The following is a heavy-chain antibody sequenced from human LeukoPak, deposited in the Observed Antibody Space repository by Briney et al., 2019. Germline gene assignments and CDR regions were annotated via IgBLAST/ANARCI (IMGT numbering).Heavy chain of an antibody. J-gene: IGHJ6*03. Sequence: SETLSLTCAVYGGSFSAYYWSWIRQPPGKGLEWIGEINHSGSTNYNPSLKSRVTISLDTSKNQFSLKLSSVTAADTAVYYCARGGGRPYYGSGSYYYYMDVWGKGTTVTVSS. CDR1: GGSFSAYY. V-gene: IGHV4-34*01. D-gene: IGHD3-10*01. CDR3: ARGGGRPYYGSGSYYYYMDV. CDR2: INHSGST.